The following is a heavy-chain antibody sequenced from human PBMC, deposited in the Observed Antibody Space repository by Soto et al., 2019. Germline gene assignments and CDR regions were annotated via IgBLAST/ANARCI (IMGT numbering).Heavy chain of an antibody. CDR1: GYSFTSYW. J-gene: IGHJ5*02. Sequence: GESLKISCKGSGYSFTSYWIGWVRQAPGRGLEWVSTISSNSAYIYYTDALRGRFTISRDNAKNSLHLQMNSLRAEDTAVYYCTRDASRDSSARGWFDPWGPGTLVTVSS. CDR3: TRDASRDSSARGWFDP. D-gene: IGHD6-13*01. CDR2: ISSNSAYI. V-gene: IGHV3-21*01.